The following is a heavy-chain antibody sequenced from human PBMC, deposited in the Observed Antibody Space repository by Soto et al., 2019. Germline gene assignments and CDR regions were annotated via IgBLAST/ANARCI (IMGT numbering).Heavy chain of an antibody. CDR3: ARDRAIAARPEPFDY. J-gene: IGHJ4*02. Sequence: GGSLRLSCAASGFTFSSYWMHWVRQAPGKGLVWVSRINSDGSSTSYADSVKGRFTISRDNAKNTLYLQMNSLRAEDTAVYYCARDRAIAARPEPFDYWGQRTLVTVSS. CDR1: GFTFSSYW. D-gene: IGHD6-6*01. V-gene: IGHV3-74*01. CDR2: INSDGSST.